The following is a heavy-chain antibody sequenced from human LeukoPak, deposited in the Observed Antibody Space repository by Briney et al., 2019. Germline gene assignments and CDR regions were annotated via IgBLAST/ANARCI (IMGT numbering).Heavy chain of an antibody. Sequence: RGSLRLSCAASGFTFSSYWMSWVRQVPGKGLEWVANIKQDGSEKYYVDSVRGRFTISRDNSKNTLYLQMSSLRAEDTAIYYCAKAYGTNGYYQLPIDFWGRGTLVTVSS. CDR1: GFTFSSYW. J-gene: IGHJ4*02. D-gene: IGHD3-22*01. CDR3: AKAYGTNGYYQLPIDF. CDR2: IKQDGSEK. V-gene: IGHV3-7*03.